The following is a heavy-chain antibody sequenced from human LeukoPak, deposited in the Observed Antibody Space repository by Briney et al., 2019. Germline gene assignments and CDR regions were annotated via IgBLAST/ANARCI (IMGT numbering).Heavy chain of an antibody. D-gene: IGHD2-2*02. CDR2: IYPGDSDT. V-gene: IGHV5-51*01. J-gene: IGHJ4*02. CDR3: ARNRYCSSTSCYISPFDY. CDR1: GYSFTSYW. Sequence: KSGESLKISCKGSGYSFTSYWIGWVRQMLAKGLEWMGFIYPGDSDTRYSPSFQGQVTISADKSISTAYLQWSSLKASDTAMYYCARNRYCSSTSCYISPFDYWGQGTLVTVSS.